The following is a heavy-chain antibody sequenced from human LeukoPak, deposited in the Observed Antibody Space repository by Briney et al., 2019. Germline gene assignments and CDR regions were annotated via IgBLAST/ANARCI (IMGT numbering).Heavy chain of an antibody. V-gene: IGHV1-8*01. CDR3: ARGLGTYDSSELTWPMISF. J-gene: IGHJ4*02. CDR2: MNPDSGDT. Sequence: GASVKVSCKASGYTFTSYEINWVRQATGQGLEWMGWMNPDSGDTAYAQKFQGRITMTRTTSISTAYLDLSGLRSEDMAVYYCARGLGTYDSSELTWPMISFWGQGTLVTVSS. D-gene: IGHD3-22*01. CDR1: GYTFTSYE.